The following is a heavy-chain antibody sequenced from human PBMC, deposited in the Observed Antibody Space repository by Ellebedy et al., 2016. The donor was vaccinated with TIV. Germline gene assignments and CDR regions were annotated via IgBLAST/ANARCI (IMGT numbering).Heavy chain of an antibody. J-gene: IGHJ6*03. Sequence: PGGSLRLSCAASGFSVSSYWMSWVRQAPGKGLEWVATIKEDGSESFYVDSVKGRFTISRDDANNSLYLQMNSLRVEDTAVYYCARSIMDVWGKGTTVSVSS. CDR2: IKEDGSES. V-gene: IGHV3-7*01. CDR3: ARSIMDV. CDR1: GFSVSSYW.